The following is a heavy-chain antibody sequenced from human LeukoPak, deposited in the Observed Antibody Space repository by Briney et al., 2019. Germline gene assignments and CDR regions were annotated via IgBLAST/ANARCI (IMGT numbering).Heavy chain of an antibody. CDR1: GFTFSSYA. D-gene: IGHD6-19*01. CDR3: AKGVKWLVPAWFDP. V-gene: IGHV3-23*01. J-gene: IGHJ5*02. CDR2: ISGSGGST. Sequence: GGSLRLSCAASGFTFSSYAMSWVRQAPGKGLEWVSAISGSGGSTYYADPVKGRFTISRDNTKNTLYLQMNSLRAEDTAVYYCAKGVKWLVPAWFDPWGQGTLVTVSS.